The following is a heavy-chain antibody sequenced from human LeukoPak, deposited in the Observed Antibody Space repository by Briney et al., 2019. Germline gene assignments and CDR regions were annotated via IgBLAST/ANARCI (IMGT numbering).Heavy chain of an antibody. D-gene: IGHD3-3*01. CDR3: ARSTHITVFGVPPPDS. Sequence: GGSLRLSCTGSGFTFHNYGMHWVRQAPGKGLEWVAVISYDGSIKYYADSVKGRFTISRDNSKNTLDLQMNSLRAEDTAVYYCARSTHITVFGVPPPDSWGQGTLVTVSS. J-gene: IGHJ5*01. CDR2: ISYDGSIK. CDR1: GFTFHNYG. V-gene: IGHV3-30*03.